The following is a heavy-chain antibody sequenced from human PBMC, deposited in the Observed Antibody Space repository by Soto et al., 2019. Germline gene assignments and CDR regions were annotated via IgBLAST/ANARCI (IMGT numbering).Heavy chain of an antibody. D-gene: IGHD3-16*01. CDR3: ARVLMITFGGAEGGGVDY. CDR1: GYTFTSYG. V-gene: IGHV1-18*01. J-gene: IGHJ4*02. CDR2: ISAYNGNT. Sequence: QVQLVQSGAEVKKPGASVKVSCKASGYTFTSYGISWVRQAPGQGLEWMGWISAYNGNTNYAQKLQGRVTMTTDTSTSTAYMELRSLRSHDTAVYYCARVLMITFGGAEGGGVDYWGQGTLVTVSS.